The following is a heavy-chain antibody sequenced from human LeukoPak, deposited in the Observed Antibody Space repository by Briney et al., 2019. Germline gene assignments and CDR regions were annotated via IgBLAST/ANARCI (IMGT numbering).Heavy chain of an antibody. CDR2: IYYSGST. CDR3: ATVGTNYYYYGMDV. CDR1: GGSVSGGSYY. V-gene: IGHV4-61*01. Sequence: SETLSLTCTVSGGSVSGGSYYWSWIRQPPGKGLEWIGYIYYSGSTNYNPSLKSRVTISVDTSKNQFSLKLSSVTAADTAVYYCATVGTNYYYYGMDVWGQGTTVTVSS. J-gene: IGHJ6*02. D-gene: IGHD3/OR15-3a*01.